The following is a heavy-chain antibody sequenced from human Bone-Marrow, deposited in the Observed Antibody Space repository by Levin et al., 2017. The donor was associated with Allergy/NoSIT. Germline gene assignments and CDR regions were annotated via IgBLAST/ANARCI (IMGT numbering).Heavy chain of an antibody. CDR3: ARRWADAFDM. CDR2: IYPDDSHT. J-gene: IGHJ3*02. V-gene: IGHV5-51*01. CDR1: EDTFDSFW. Sequence: PGESLKISCKGSEDTFDSFWIGWLRQMPGKGLECIGVIYPDDSHTIYSPAFQGQVTISADRSITTAYLQWGSLKASDTAIYYCARRWADAFDMWGQGTMVTVSS. D-gene: IGHD6-13*01.